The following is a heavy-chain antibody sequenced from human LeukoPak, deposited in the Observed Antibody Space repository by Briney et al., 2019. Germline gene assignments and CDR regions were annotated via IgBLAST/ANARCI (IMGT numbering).Heavy chain of an antibody. D-gene: IGHD6-6*01. J-gene: IGHJ4*02. CDR1: GFTVSSNY. CDR3: AREPITEGAPAKYCRSPFYY. V-gene: IGHV3-66*01. CDR2: VYSGGST. Sequence: GGSLRLSCAASGFTVSSNYMSWVRQAPGKGLEWVSVVYSGGSTYYADSVKGRFTISRDNSKNTLYLQMNSLRAEDTAVYYCAREPITEGAPAKYCRSPFYYWGQGNLVTGSS.